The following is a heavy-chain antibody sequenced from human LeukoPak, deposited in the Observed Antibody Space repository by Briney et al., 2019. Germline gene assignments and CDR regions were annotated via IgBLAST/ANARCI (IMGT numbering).Heavy chain of an antibody. D-gene: IGHD3-10*01. CDR2: IRSKAYGGTT. CDR1: GFTFGDYA. Sequence: PGGSLRLSCTASGFTFGDYAMSWVRQAPGKGLEWVGFIRSKAYGGTTEYAASVKGRLTISRDDSKSIAYLQMNSLKTEDTAVYYCLSGTPFFDYWGQGTLVTVSS. V-gene: IGHV3-49*04. CDR3: LSGTPFFDY. J-gene: IGHJ4*02.